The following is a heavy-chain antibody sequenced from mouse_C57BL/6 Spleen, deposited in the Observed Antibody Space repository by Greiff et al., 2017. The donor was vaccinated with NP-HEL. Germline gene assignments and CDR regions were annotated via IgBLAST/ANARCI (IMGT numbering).Heavy chain of an antibody. CDR2: IYPSDSET. CDR3: ARSDTTVVDY. J-gene: IGHJ2*01. CDR1: GYTFTSYW. V-gene: IGHV1-61*01. D-gene: IGHD1-1*01. Sequence: QVQLQQPGAELVRPGSSVKLSCKASGYTFTSYWMDWVKQRPGQGLEWIGNIYPSDSETHYNQKFKDKATLTVDKSSSTAYMQLSSLTSEDSAVYYCARSDTTVVDYWGQGTILTVSS.